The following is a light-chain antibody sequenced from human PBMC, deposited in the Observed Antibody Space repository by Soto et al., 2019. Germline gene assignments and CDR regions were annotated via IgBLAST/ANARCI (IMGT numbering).Light chain of an antibody. J-gene: IGKJ5*01. CDR1: QSISSW. CDR3: QQHNSYPH. CDR2: DAS. Sequence: IQRNQSTSTLSSSIGGRVTITCRASQSISSWLAWYQQKPGKAPKLLIYDASSLESGVPSRFSGSGSGTEFTLTISSLQPEDFATYYCQQHNSYPHFGQGTRLEI. V-gene: IGKV1-5*01.